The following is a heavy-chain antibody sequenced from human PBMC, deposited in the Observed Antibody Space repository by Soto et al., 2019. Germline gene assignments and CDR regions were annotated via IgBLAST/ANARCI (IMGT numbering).Heavy chain of an antibody. Sequence: QVHLVESGGGVVQPGRSLRLSCAASGFTFSTYAMHWVRQAPGKGLEWMAVISYDGSVTYYAASVKGRFTISRDNSINTLYLQMNSLRGGDTALYYCARQNSGWSYYFDYWGQGTLVTVSS. CDR1: GFTFSTYA. V-gene: IGHV3-30-3*01. CDR2: ISYDGSVT. J-gene: IGHJ4*02. CDR3: ARQNSGWSYYFDY. D-gene: IGHD6-19*01.